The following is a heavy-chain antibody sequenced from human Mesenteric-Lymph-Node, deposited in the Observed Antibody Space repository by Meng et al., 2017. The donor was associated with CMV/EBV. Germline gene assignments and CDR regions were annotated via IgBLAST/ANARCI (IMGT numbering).Heavy chain of an antibody. D-gene: IGHD4-23*01. J-gene: IGHJ4*02. CDR1: GGSFSGYY. Sequence: VQRQQWGPALLKPSESLFLPCAVYGGSFSGYYWSWIRQPPWKGLEWIGEINHSGSTNYNPSLKSRVTISVDTSKNQFSLKLSSVTAADTAVYYCARHQRWLKSEGGFNYWGQGTLVTVSS. CDR2: INHSGST. CDR3: ARHQRWLKSEGGFNY. V-gene: IGHV4-34*01.